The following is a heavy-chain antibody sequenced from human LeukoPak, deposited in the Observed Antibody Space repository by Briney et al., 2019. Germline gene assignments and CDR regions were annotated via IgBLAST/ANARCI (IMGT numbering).Heavy chain of an antibody. V-gene: IGHV4-4*07. CDR2: IYTSGST. CDR1: GGSISSYY. J-gene: IGHJ6*03. Sequence: SETLSLTCTVSGGSISSYYWSWIRQPAGKGLEWIGRIYTSGSTNYNPSLKSRVTMSVDTSRNQFSLKLSSVTAADTAVYYCARSDSSGYYYYMDVWGKGTTVTVSS. CDR3: ARSDSSGYYYYMDV. D-gene: IGHD6-25*01.